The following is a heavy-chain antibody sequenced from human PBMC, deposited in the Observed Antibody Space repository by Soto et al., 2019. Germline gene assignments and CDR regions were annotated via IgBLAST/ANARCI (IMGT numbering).Heavy chain of an antibody. J-gene: IGHJ5*02. CDR2: ISYDGSNK. V-gene: IGHV3-30*18. D-gene: IGHD3-16*01. Sequence: QVQLVESGGGVVQPGRSLRLSCAASGFTFSNDGMHCVRQAPGKGLEWVAVISYDGSNKYYADSVKGRFTISRDNSKNTLYLQMNSLRAEDTAVYYCAKDPGGNLEDNWFDPWGQGTLVTVSS. CDR1: GFTFSNDG. CDR3: AKDPGGNLEDNWFDP.